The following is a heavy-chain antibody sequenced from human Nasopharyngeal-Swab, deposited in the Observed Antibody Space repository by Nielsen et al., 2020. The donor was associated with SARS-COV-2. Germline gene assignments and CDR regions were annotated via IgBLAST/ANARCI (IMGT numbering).Heavy chain of an antibody. V-gene: IGHV3-30-3*01. CDR2: ISYDGSNK. J-gene: IGHJ4*02. CDR3: ARGPFYYFDY. Sequence: WIRQPPGKGLEWVAVISYDGSNKYYADSVKGRFTISRDNSKNTRYLQMNSLRAEDTAVYYCARGPFYYFDYWGQGTLVTVSS.